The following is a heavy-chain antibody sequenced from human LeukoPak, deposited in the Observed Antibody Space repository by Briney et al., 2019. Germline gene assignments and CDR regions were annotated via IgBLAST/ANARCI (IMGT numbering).Heavy chain of an antibody. D-gene: IGHD4-11*01. J-gene: IGHJ5*02. CDR1: GYTFTGYY. Sequence: ASVKVSCKASGYTFTGYYMHWVRQAPGQGLEWMGWISAYNGNTNYAQKLQGRVTMTTDTSTSTAYMELRSLRSDDTAVYYCAGDDYSNWFDPWGQGTLVTVSS. CDR3: AGDDYSNWFDP. CDR2: ISAYNGNT. V-gene: IGHV1-18*04.